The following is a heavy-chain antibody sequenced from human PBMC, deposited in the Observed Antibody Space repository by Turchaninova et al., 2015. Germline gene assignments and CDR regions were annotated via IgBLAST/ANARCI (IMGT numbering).Heavy chain of an antibody. CDR3: ANLGY. CDR1: GGSISSSHYY. CDR2: IYYTGNT. Sequence: QLPLQESGPGLVKPAETLSLTCTVSGGSISSSHYYWVWTRQAPGKGLEWIASIYYTGNTYYNPSLKSRVTISIDTSNNHFSLKLSSVTAADTAVYYCANLGYWGQGTLVTVSS. V-gene: IGHV4-39*02. J-gene: IGHJ4*02.